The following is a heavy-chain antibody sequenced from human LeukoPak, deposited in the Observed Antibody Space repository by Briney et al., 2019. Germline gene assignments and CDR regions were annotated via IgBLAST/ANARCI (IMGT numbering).Heavy chain of an antibody. CDR1: GASFNYYY. CDR3: ARDHCDDAACYPFDR. Sequence: SETLSLTCNVSGASFNYYYWSWIRQPAGKGLEWIGRVYLGGSTNYNPSIKSRVMMSLDKANNQFSLRLSSVTAADTAIYYCARDHCDDAACYPFDRWGQGTLVTVSS. D-gene: IGHD2-21*01. V-gene: IGHV4-4*07. CDR2: VYLGGST. J-gene: IGHJ4*02.